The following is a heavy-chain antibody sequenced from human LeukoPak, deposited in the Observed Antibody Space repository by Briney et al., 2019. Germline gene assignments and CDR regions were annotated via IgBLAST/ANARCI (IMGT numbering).Heavy chain of an antibody. V-gene: IGHV3-23*01. Sequence: SGGSLRLSCAASGFTFDDYAMHWVRQTPGKGLEWVSAISGSGGSTYYADSVKGRFTISRDNSKNTLYLQMNSLRAEDTAVYYCAKSYSSCRPNVDYWGQGTLVTVSS. D-gene: IGHD3-16*02. CDR2: ISGSGGST. CDR3: AKSYSSCRPNVDY. J-gene: IGHJ4*02. CDR1: GFTFDDYA.